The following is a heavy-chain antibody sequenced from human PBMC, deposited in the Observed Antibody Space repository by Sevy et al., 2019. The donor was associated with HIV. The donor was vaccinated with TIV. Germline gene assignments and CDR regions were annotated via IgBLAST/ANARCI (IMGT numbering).Heavy chain of an antibody. D-gene: IGHD2-8*01. V-gene: IGHV3-23*01. CDR2: LSFGCGEI. J-gene: IGHJ4*02. CDR3: AREGCTKPHDY. Sequence: GGSLRLSCAASGFTFSKYSKSWVRQPPGKGLEWVSTLSFGCGEINYADSVKGRFTISRDNSKSSVYLQMNNLRPEDTAVYYCAREGCTKPHDYWGQGTLVTVSS. CDR1: GFTFSKYS.